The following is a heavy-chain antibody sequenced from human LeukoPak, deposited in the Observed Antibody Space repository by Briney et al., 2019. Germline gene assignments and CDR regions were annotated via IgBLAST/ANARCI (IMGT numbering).Heavy chain of an antibody. CDR2: IYYSGST. CDR1: GGSVSSGSYY. V-gene: IGHV4-61*01. CDR3: ARGRRGWLQLRGFDY. Sequence: SETLSLTCTVSGGSVSSGSYYWSWIRQPPGKGLEWIGYIYYSGSTNYDPSLKSRVTISVDTSKNQFSLKLSSVTAADTAVYYCARGRRGWLQLRGFDYWGQGTLVTVSS. J-gene: IGHJ4*02. D-gene: IGHD5-24*01.